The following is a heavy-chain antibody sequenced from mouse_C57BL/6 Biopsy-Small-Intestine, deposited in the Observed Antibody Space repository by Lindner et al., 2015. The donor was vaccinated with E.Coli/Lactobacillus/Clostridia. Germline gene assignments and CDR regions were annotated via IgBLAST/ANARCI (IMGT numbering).Heavy chain of an antibody. Sequence: SVKVSCKASGYTFTTYYMHWVRQAPGQGLEWMGFVNPVGGSRHYAQKFEGRVTMTRDTSTSTVYMELNSLTSDDTAVYYCARSRNNYGYMFFDYWGQGTLVTVSS. CDR3: ARSRNNYGYMFFDY. J-gene: IGHJ4*01. CDR1: GYTFTTYY. D-gene: IGHD1-1*02. CDR2: VNPVGGSR. V-gene: IGHV1S61*01.